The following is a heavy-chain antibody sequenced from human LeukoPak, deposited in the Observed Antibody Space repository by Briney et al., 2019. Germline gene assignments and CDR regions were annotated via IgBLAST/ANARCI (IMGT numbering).Heavy chain of an antibody. Sequence: SETLSLTCTVSGGSISSYYWSWIRQPAAKGLEWIGRIYSSRTTTYNPSFKSRVTMSLDTSNNQLSLKLTSVTAADTAVYYCARVSPIPAAGSSYYFAMDVWGQGTAVTVSS. J-gene: IGHJ6*02. V-gene: IGHV4-4*07. CDR3: ARVSPIPAAGSSYYFAMDV. CDR1: GGSISSYY. D-gene: IGHD6-13*01. CDR2: IYSSRTT.